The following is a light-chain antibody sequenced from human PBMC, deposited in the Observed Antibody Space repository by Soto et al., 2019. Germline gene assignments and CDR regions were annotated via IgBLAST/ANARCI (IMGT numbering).Light chain of an antibody. V-gene: IGLV2-14*03. CDR3: SSYTGSSTSVI. CDR2: DVT. Sequence: QSVLTQPASVAGSPGQSITISCTGTGSDIGGYNYVSWYQQHPGKVPKLMIYDVTNRPSGVSNRFSGSKSGDTASLTISGLQAEDEADYYCSSYTGSSTSVIFGGGTKLTVL. CDR1: GSDIGGYNY. J-gene: IGLJ2*01.